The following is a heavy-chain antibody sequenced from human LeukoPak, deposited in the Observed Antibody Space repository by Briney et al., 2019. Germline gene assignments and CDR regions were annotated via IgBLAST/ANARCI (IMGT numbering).Heavy chain of an antibody. V-gene: IGHV4-59*01. J-gene: IGHJ4*02. CDR2: IYYSGST. CDR1: GGSISSYY. Sequence: SETLSLTCTVSGGSISSYYWSWIRQPPGKGLEWIGYIYYSGSTNYNPSLKSRVTISVDTSKNQFSLKLSSVTAANTAVYYCARDSGYCSGGSCYSLLDYWGQGTLVTVSS. D-gene: IGHD2-15*01. CDR3: ARDSGYCSGGSCYSLLDY.